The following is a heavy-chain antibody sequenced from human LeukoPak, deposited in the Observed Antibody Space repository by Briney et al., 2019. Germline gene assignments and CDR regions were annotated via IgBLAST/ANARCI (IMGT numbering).Heavy chain of an antibody. CDR2: ISSSSSTI. Sequence: GGSLRLSCAASGFTFSSYSMNWVRQAPGKGLEWVSYISSSSSTIYYADSVKGRFTISRDNAKNSLYLQMNSLRAEDTAVYYCARETYPYSSSSDRLAYWGQGTLVTVSS. J-gene: IGHJ4*02. CDR1: GFTFSSYS. V-gene: IGHV3-48*01. CDR3: ARETYPYSSSSDRLAY. D-gene: IGHD6-6*01.